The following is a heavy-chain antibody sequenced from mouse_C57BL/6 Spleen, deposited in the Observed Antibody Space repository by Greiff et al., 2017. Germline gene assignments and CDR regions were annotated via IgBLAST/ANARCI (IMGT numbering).Heavy chain of an antibody. V-gene: IGHV5-9*01. CDR3: ARERYYGSRARYFDV. CDR2: ISGGGGNT. D-gene: IGHD1-1*01. J-gene: IGHJ1*03. CDR1: GFTFSSYT. Sequence: EVKLVESGGGLVKPGGSLKLSCAASGFTFSSYTMSWVRQTPEKRLAWVATISGGGGNTYYPDSVKGRFTISRDNAKNTLYLQMSSLRSEDTALYYCARERYYGSRARYFDVWGTGTTVTVSS.